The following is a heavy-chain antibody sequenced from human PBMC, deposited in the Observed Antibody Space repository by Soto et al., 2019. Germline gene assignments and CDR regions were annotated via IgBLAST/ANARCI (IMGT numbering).Heavy chain of an antibody. D-gene: IGHD2-2*01. CDR3: ARHFYCSSTSCPNYYYYYYMDV. CDR1: GCSISSYY. J-gene: IGHJ6*03. CDR2: IYYSGST. Sequence: SETLSLTCTVSGCSISSYYWSWIRQPPGKGLEWIGYIYYSGSTNYNPSLKSRVTISVDTSKNQFSLELSSVTAADTAVYYCARHFYCSSTSCPNYYYYYYMDVWGKGTTVTVSS. V-gene: IGHV4-59*08.